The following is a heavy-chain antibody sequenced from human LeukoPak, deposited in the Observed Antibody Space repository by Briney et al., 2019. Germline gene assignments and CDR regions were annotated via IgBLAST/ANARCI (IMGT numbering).Heavy chain of an antibody. Sequence: TGGSLRLSCAASGFSLSGYWMTWVRQAPGKGLEWVARLHADGVEQNYVDSVTGRFTMSRDNAKNSLDLQMNSLRVEDTAAYYCARGGYSFDYLGQGTLVAVSS. J-gene: IGHJ4*02. D-gene: IGHD5-18*01. CDR2: LHADGVEQ. CDR3: ARGGYSFDY. CDR1: GFSLSGYW. V-gene: IGHV3-7*01.